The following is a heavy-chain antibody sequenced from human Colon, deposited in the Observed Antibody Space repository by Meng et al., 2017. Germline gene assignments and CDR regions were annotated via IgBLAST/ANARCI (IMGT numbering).Heavy chain of an antibody. Sequence: QVQLVQSGAEVKKPGASVKVSCKASGYSFTDYTMHWVRQAPGQRLEWMGCSSAGKGDTKYSQKFQGRVTITRETSASTVYMELSSLTSEDTAVYFCARDEDGSGSTSRDWFDPWGQGTLVTVSS. J-gene: IGHJ5*02. V-gene: IGHV1-3*01. CDR1: GYSFTDYT. CDR3: ARDEDGSGSTSRDWFDP. CDR2: SSAGKGDT. D-gene: IGHD1-1*01.